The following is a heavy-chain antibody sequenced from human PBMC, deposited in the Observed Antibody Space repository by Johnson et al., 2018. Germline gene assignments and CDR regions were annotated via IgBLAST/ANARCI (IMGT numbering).Heavy chain of an antibody. J-gene: IGHJ6*02. CDR3: ARGESLHYYYYGTDV. V-gene: IGHV3-21*01. CDR1: GFTFSTYN. CDR2: ISSDSSDT. Sequence: EVQLVESGGGLVKPGGSLRLSCAASGFTFSTYNMDWVRQAPGKGLEWVSSISSDSSDTYYADSVKGRFTISRDNAKNSLYLQMNNLRAEDTGIDYCARGESLHYYYYGTDVWGQGTTVTVSS.